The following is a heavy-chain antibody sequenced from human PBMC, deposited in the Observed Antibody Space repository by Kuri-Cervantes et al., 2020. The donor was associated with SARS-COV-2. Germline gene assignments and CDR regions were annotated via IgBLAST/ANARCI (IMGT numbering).Heavy chain of an antibody. CDR3: ARDVIAVRPSRGAFDT. D-gene: IGHD6-6*01. Sequence: GESLKISCAASGFTFSSYAMNWVRQAPGKGLEWVSYISSSSSTIYYADSVKGRFNISRDNAKNSLYLQMNSLRAEDTAVYYCARDVIAVRPSRGAFDTWGQGTMVTVSS. V-gene: IGHV3-48*01. CDR2: ISSSSSTI. J-gene: IGHJ3*02. CDR1: GFTFSSYA.